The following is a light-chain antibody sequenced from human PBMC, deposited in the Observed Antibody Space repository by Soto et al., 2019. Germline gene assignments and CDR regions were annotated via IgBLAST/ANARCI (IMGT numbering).Light chain of an antibody. Sequence: QSALTQPASVSGSPGQSITISCTGTSSDVGTYNYVSWYQHHPGKAPKLMIYEVSRRPSGVSNRFSASKSGNTASLTISGLQAEDEADYYCSSYSSTSTLVVFGGGTKLTVL. CDR3: SSYSSTSTLVV. CDR2: EVS. V-gene: IGLV2-14*01. CDR1: SSDVGTYNY. J-gene: IGLJ2*01.